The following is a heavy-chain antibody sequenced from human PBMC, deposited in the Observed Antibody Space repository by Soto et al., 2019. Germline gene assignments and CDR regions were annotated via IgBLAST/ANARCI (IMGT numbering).Heavy chain of an antibody. CDR2: IKSKTDGGTT. V-gene: IGHV3-15*07. D-gene: IGHD6-13*01. Sequence: GGSLRLSCAASGFTFSNAWMNWVRQAPGKGLEWVGRIKSKTDGGTTDYAAPVKGRFTISRDDSKNTLYLQMNSLKTEDTAVYYCTTGDPSSSWQFDYWGQGTLVTVSS. J-gene: IGHJ4*02. CDR3: TTGDPSSSWQFDY. CDR1: GFTFSNAW.